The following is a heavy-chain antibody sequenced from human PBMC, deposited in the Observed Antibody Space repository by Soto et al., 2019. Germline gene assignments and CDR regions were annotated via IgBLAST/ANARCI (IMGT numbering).Heavy chain of an antibody. D-gene: IGHD1-26*01. J-gene: IGHJ3*02. CDR3: AKDLGSGSYLFDAFDI. V-gene: IGHV3-64D*06. CDR1: GFNFNNFA. CDR2: ISDTGGST. Sequence: PGGSLRLSCAGSGFNFNNFAMHWVRQAPGTGLEYVSSISDTGGSTFHADSVKGRFIISRDNSKGTLFLQMSSLRVEDTAVYYCAKDLGSGSYLFDAFDIWGQGTMVTVSS.